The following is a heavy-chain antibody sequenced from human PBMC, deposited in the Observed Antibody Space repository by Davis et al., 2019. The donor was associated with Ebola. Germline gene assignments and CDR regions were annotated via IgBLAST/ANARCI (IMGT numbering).Heavy chain of an antibody. CDR2: INPSGGST. D-gene: IGHD2-15*01. CDR3: FRGDIVEFGGY. V-gene: IGHV1-46*01. Sequence: AASVKVSCKASGYTFTSYGISWVRQAPGQGLEWMGIINPSGGSTSYAQKFQGRVTMTRDTSTSTVYMELSSLRSEDTAVYYCFRGDIVEFGGYWGQGTLVTVSS. J-gene: IGHJ4*02. CDR1: GYTFTSYG.